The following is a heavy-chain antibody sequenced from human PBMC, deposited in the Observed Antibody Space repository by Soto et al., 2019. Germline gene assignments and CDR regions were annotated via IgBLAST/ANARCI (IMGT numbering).Heavy chain of an antibody. J-gene: IGHJ1*01. CDR3: GKDGYRIAAPRH. CDR2: ISYDGSNK. Sequence: QPGGSLRLSCAASGFTFSSYGMHWVRQAPGKGLEWVAVISYDGSNKYYADSVKGRFTISRDNSKNTLYLQMNSLRAEETAVYYWGKDGYRIAAPRHGGGATRVTFPS. V-gene: IGHV3-30*18. CDR1: GFTFSSYG. D-gene: IGHD6-25*01.